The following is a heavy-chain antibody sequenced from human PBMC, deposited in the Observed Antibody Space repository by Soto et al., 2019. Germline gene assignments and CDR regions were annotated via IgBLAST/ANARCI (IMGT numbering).Heavy chain of an antibody. CDR1: GFTFNSFG. J-gene: IGHJ6*02. CDR3: ARTGLQIVQATSYYYGLDV. Sequence: QVQLVESGGDVVQPGTSLRLSCEASGFTFNSFGMHWVRQAPGKGLEWVAVIWHDGTKKSYVDSVKGRLTISRDNSKDTLYLQMNNLRAEDTAVYYCARTGLQIVQATSYYYGLDVWGQGTTVTVSS. V-gene: IGHV3-33*01. D-gene: IGHD2-8*01. CDR2: IWHDGTKK.